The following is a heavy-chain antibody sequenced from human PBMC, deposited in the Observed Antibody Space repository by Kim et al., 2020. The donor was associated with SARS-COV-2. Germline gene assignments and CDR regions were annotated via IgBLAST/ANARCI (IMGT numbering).Heavy chain of an antibody. CDR2: ISSSSSYT. V-gene: IGHV3-21*01. CDR3: ARDGQFLEWLSPWYYCHCMDV. J-gene: IGHJ6*03. Sequence: GGSLRLSCAASGFTFSSYSMNWVRQAPGKGLEWVSSISSSSSYTYYADSVKGRFTISRDNAKNALYLQMNSLRAEDTAVYYCARDGQFLEWLSPWYYCHCMDVWGEGTTVTVSS. D-gene: IGHD3-3*01. CDR1: GFTFSSYS.